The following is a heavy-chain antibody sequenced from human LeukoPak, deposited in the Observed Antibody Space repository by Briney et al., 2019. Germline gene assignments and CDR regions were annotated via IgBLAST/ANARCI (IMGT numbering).Heavy chain of an antibody. V-gene: IGHV3-48*03. Sequence: GGSLRLSCAASGLPLRSCEMNWVRQAREKGLEWVSYGSLRGNTIYYADTGKGRFTSSRHNAKNSLYLQRSSLRDEETAVYYCARVPVSGCLLGRFDIGGQGTMVTVSA. D-gene: IGHD3-3*01. CDR1: GLPLRSCE. CDR3: ARVPVSGCLLGRFDI. J-gene: IGHJ3*02. CDR2: GSLRGNTI.